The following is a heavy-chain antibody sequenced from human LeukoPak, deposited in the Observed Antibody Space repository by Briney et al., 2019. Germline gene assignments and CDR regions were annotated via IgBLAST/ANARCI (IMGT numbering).Heavy chain of an antibody. D-gene: IGHD3-22*01. Sequence: GGSLRLSCAASGFTFSSYWMSWVRQAPGKGLEWVANIKQDGSEKYYVDSVKGRFTISRDNAKNTLYLQMNSLRAEDTAVYYCARGLRNYYDSSGLDAFDIWGQGTMVTVSS. V-gene: IGHV3-7*01. CDR1: GFTFSSYW. J-gene: IGHJ3*02. CDR3: ARGLRNYYDSSGLDAFDI. CDR2: IKQDGSEK.